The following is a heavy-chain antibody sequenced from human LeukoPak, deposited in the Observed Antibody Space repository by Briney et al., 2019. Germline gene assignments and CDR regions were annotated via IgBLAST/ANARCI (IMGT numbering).Heavy chain of an antibody. CDR2: IIPIFGTA. CDR3: ARVFSYCSGGSCYPKEDYFDY. J-gene: IGHJ4*02. Sequence: SVKVSCKASGGTFSSYAISWLRQAPGQGLEWMGRIIPIFGTANYAQKFQGRVTITTDESTSTAYMELSSLRSEDTAVYYCARVFSYCSGGSCYPKEDYFDYWGQGTLVTVSS. V-gene: IGHV1-69*05. CDR1: GGTFSSYA. D-gene: IGHD2-15*01.